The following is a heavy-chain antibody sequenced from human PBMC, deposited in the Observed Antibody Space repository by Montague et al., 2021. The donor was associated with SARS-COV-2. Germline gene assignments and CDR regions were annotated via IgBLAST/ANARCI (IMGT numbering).Heavy chain of an antibody. D-gene: IGHD3-3*01. Sequence: SETLSLTCAVYGGSLSGYCYSWIRQTPGKGLEWVGDINHSGNTNXKPXLKSRLTISVDTSTKQFSLNLSSVTTADAAVYYCARGADYDFWSGYLKYKWFDHWGLGTPVTVSS. CDR3: ARGADYDFWSGYLKYKWFDH. V-gene: IGHV4-34*01. J-gene: IGHJ5*02. CDR1: GGSLSGYC. CDR2: INHSGNT.